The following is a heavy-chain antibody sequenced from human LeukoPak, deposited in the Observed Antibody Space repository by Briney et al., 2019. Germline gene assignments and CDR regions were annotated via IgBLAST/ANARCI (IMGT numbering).Heavy chain of an antibody. V-gene: IGHV3-48*01. Sequence: PGGSLRLSCAASGFTFRTYGMNWVRQAPGKGLEWVAYISSTSSPIYYADSVKGRFTISRDNAKNSLYLQMNSLRAEDTAVYYCARDRSSGSYFSWYFDLWGRGTLVTVSS. CDR2: ISSTSSPI. CDR1: GFTFRTYG. J-gene: IGHJ2*01. D-gene: IGHD1-26*01. CDR3: ARDRSSGSYFSWYFDL.